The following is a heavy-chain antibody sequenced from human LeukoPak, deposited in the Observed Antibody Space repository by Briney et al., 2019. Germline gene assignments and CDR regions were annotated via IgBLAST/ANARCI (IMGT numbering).Heavy chain of an antibody. J-gene: IGHJ4*02. D-gene: IGHD3-16*01. CDR1: GLTFTNTW. Sequence: GGSLRLSCEASGLTFTNTWLTWVRRAPGKGLEWVGRIFRNVETMQTEYAAPVKGRFTISRDDSKNTLYLQMNSLTTEDTAIYSWGAYFLGFGGDCWAREPPVTVSS. CDR3: GAYFLGFGGDC. V-gene: IGHV3-15*01. CDR2: IFRNVETMQT.